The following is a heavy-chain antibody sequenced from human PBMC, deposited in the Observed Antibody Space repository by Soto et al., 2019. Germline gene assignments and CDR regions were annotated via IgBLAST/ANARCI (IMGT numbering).Heavy chain of an antibody. CDR3: ARAKAPLYSSSWYWFDP. V-gene: IGHV4-59*08. CDR2: IYYSGST. D-gene: IGHD6-13*01. CDR1: GGSISSYY. Sequence: PSETLSLTCTVSGGSISSYYWSWIRQPPGKGLEWIGYIYYSGSTNYNPSLKSRVTISVDTSKNQFSLKLSSVTAADMAVYYCARAKAPLYSSSWYWFDPWGQGTLVTVSS. J-gene: IGHJ5*02.